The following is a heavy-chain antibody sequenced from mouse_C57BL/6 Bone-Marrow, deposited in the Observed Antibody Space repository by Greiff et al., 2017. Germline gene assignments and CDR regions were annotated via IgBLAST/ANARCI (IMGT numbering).Heavy chain of an antibody. V-gene: IGHV3-2*02. Sequence: EVKLQESGPGLVKPSQSLSLTCTVTGYSITSDYAWNWIRQFPGNNLEWMGYISYSGSTSYSPSLKSRISITRDTSKNQFFLQLNSVTTEDTATYYCSRASYYYDDSLDYWGQGTTLTVSS. CDR1: GYSITSDYA. J-gene: IGHJ2*01. CDR3: SRASYYYDDSLDY. CDR2: ISYSGST. D-gene: IGHD1-1*01.